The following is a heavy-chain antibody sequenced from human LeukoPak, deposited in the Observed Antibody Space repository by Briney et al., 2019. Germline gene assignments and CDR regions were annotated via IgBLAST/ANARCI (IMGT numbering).Heavy chain of an antibody. Sequence: ASVKASCKASGYTFTGYYMHWVRQAPGQGLEWMGWINPNSGGTNYAQKFQGRVTMTRDTSISTAYMELSRLRSDDTAVYYCARLRYFVWLSPGPFDYWGQGTLVTVSS. V-gene: IGHV1-2*02. D-gene: IGHD3-9*01. CDR1: GYTFTGYY. J-gene: IGHJ4*02. CDR3: ARLRYFVWLSPGPFDY. CDR2: INPNSGGT.